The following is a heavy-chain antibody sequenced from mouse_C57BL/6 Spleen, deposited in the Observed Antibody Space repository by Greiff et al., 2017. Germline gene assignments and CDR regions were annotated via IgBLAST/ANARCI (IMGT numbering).Heavy chain of an antibody. V-gene: IGHV3-6*01. CDR1: GYSIPSGYY. J-gene: IGHJ3*01. CDR2: ISYDGSN. CDR3: ARGEGTTVVAPFAY. D-gene: IGHD1-1*01. Sequence: EVKLVESGPGLVKPSQSLSLTCSVTGYSIPSGYYWNWIRQFPGNKLEWMGYISYDGSNNYNPSLKNRISITRDTSKNQFFLKLNSVTTEDTATYYCARGEGTTVVAPFAYWGQGTLVTVSA.